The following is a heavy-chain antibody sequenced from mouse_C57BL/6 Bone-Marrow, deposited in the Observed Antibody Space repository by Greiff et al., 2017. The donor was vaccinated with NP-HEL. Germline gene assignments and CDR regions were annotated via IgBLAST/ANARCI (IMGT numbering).Heavy chain of an antibody. CDR1: GYTFTSYW. CDR2: INPSNGGT. CDR3: ARRGVITTVVAPFDY. Sequence: QVQLQQPGTELVKPGASEKLSCKASGYTFTSYWMHWVKQRPGQGLEWIGNINPSNGGTNYNEKFKSKATLTVDKSSSTAYMQLSSLTSEDSAVYYCARRGVITTVVAPFDYWGQGTTLTVSS. J-gene: IGHJ2*01. V-gene: IGHV1-53*01. D-gene: IGHD1-1*01.